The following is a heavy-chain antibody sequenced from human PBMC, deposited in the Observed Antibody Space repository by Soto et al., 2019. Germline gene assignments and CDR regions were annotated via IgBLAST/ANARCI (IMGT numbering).Heavy chain of an antibody. Sequence: QVQLVQSGAEVKKPGASVKVSCKASGYTFTSYGISWVRQAPGQGLEWMGWISAYNGNTNYAQELQGRVTMTTDTSTSTAYMELRSLRSDDTAVYYCARVIYSPPYYYYYGMDVWDQGTTVTVSS. CDR3: ARVIYSPPYYYYYGMDV. CDR1: GYTFTSYG. CDR2: ISAYNGNT. J-gene: IGHJ6*02. D-gene: IGHD5-18*01. V-gene: IGHV1-18*01.